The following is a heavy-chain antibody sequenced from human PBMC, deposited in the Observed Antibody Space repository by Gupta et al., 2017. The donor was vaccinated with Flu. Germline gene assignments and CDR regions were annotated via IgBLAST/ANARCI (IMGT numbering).Heavy chain of an antibody. CDR2: GSDT. CDR3: ARDAGFTTHVPWFDP. D-gene: IGHD3-3*01. V-gene: IGHV3-11*01. Sequence: GSDTYYADSVKVRFTGARDNARNSLYLQLNGLRVEDTAVYYCARDAGFTTHVPWFDPWGQGTLVNVSS. J-gene: IGHJ5*02.